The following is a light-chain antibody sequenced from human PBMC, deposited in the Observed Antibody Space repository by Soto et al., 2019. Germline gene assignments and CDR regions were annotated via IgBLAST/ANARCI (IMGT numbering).Light chain of an antibody. CDR2: EVS. Sequence: QSALTQPASVSGSPGQSITISCTGAISDVGGYNYVSWYQQHPGKAPKLMIYEVSNRPSGVSDRFSGSKSGNTASLTISGLQADDEADYYCSSYTSTGTLVFGGGTQLTVL. CDR3: SSYTSTGTLV. V-gene: IGLV2-14*01. CDR1: ISDVGGYNY. J-gene: IGLJ2*01.